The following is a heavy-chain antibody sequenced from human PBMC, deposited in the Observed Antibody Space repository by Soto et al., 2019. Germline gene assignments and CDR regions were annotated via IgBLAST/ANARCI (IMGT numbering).Heavy chain of an antibody. J-gene: IGHJ4*02. V-gene: IGHV1-18*01. Sequence: QVQLVQSGAEVKKPGASVKVSCKASGYTFASYAISWMRQAPGQGLEWMGWISAYNGNTNYAQKLQGRVTMTTATPTRTAYTALRSVRSDGTAVDYCARDPPPPDYWGQGTVVTVSS. CDR3: ARDPPPPDY. CDR1: GYTFASYA. CDR2: ISAYNGNT.